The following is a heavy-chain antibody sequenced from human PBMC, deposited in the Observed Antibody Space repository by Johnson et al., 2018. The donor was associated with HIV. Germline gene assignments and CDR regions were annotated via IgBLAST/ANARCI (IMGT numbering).Heavy chain of an antibody. J-gene: IGHJ3*02. Sequence: QVQLVESGGGLVKPGGSLRLSCAASGFSFSDYYMSWIRQAPGKGPEWVSYISSSGSTVYYADSVKGRFTISRDNAKNSLYLQMNSLRAEDTAVYYCATRDPTHRPGVFDSWGQGKMVTVAS. CDR2: ISSSGSTV. V-gene: IGHV3-11*04. D-gene: IGHD1-14*01. CDR1: GFSFSDYY. CDR3: ATRDPTHRPGVFDS.